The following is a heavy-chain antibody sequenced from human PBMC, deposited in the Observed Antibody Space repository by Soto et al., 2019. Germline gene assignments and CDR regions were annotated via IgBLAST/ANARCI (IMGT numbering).Heavy chain of an antibody. CDR3: ARFLGGIPARPFDY. J-gene: IGHJ4*02. D-gene: IGHD6-6*01. CDR2: ISGSSITI. Sequence: QVQLVESGGGLVKPGGSVRLSCAASGFSFSDSYMSWVRQAPGKGLEWVSYISGSSITISHADSVKGRFTISRDNGKNSVYLQMDSLRVEDTAVYYCARFLGGIPARPFDYWGQGTLVTVSS. CDR1: GFSFSDSY. V-gene: IGHV3-11*01.